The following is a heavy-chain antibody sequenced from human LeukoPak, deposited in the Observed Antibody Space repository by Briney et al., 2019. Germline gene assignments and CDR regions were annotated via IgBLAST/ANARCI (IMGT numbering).Heavy chain of an antibody. D-gene: IGHD2-15*01. J-gene: IGHJ4*02. CDR3: ARAYCSGGSCCYFDY. V-gene: IGHV3-23*01. CDR1: GFTLRSYA. Sequence: AGGSLRLSCAASGFTLRSYAMSWVRPAPGKGLEWVSTISGSGAYTYYADSVKGRFTISRDNSKNTLYLQMNSLRAEDTAVYFCARAYCSGGSCCYFDYWGQGTLVTVSS. CDR2: ISGSGAYT.